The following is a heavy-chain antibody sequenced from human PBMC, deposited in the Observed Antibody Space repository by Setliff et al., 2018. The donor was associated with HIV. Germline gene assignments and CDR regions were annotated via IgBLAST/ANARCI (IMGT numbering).Heavy chain of an antibody. V-gene: IGHV4-59*11. Sequence: PSETLSLTCNVSGDSISSHSWTWIRQPPGKGLEWIGSFDYSGRIDKKTSLKSRLRMSIDTSKNQFYVNLFSVTAADTAVYYCARENSGYDNSSWFFDYWGQGTLVTVSS. CDR1: GDSISSHS. J-gene: IGHJ4*02. CDR2: FDYSGRI. CDR3: ARENSGYDNSSWFFDY. D-gene: IGHD6-13*01.